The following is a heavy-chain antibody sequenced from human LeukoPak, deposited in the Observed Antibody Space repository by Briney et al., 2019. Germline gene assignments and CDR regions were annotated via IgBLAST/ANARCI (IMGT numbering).Heavy chain of an antibody. Sequence: PGGSLRLSCAASGFIFYNYAINWVRRAPGKGLEWVSTISGPGDKTYLADSVQGRFSISRDNSKNTVYLQMNSLRAEDTAVYYCTREGVSSSGWYAGWWGQGTLVSVSS. CDR3: TREGVSSSGWYAGW. CDR2: ISGPGDKT. CDR1: GFIFYNYA. V-gene: IGHV3-23*01. J-gene: IGHJ4*02. D-gene: IGHD6-19*01.